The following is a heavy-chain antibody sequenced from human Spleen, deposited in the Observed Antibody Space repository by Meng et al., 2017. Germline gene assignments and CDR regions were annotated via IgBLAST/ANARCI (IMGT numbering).Heavy chain of an antibody. CDR1: GGSISSSSYY. V-gene: IGHV4-39*07. CDR2: IYYSGST. CDR3: TSSITMVRGVQNFDY. J-gene: IGHJ4*02. D-gene: IGHD3-10*01. Sequence: SETLPLTCTVSGGSISSSSYYWGWIRQPPGKGLEWIGSIYYSGSTYYNPSLKSRVTISVDTSKNQFSLKLSSVTAADTAVYYCTSSITMVRGVQNFDYWGQGTLVTVSS.